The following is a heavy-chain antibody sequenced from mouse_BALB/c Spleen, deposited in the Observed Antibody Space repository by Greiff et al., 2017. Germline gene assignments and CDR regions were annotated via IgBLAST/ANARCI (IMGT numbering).Heavy chain of an antibody. V-gene: IGHV1-69*01. D-gene: IGHD2-14*01. CDR1: GYTFTDYW. CDR2: IDTSDSYT. J-gene: IGHJ2*01. CDR3: ARGYDVLFDY. Sequence: QVQLQQPGAELVMPGASVKMSCKASGYTFTDYWMHWVKQRPGQGLEWIGAIDTSDSYTSYNQKFKGKATLTVDESSSTAYMQLSSLTSEDSAVYYCARGYDVLFDYWGQGTTLTVSS.